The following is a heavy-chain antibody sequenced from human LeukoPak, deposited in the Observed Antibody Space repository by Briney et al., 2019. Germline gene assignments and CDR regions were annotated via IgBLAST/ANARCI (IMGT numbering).Heavy chain of an antibody. CDR1: GGSISSSSYY. J-gene: IGHJ3*02. Sequence: PSETLSLTCTVSGGSISSSSYYWGWIRQPPGKGLEWVSYISSSGSTIYYADSVKGRFTISRDNAKNSLYLQMNSLRAEDTAVYYCARVGSSGYEGRYGAFDIWGQGTMVTVSS. V-gene: IGHV3-11*01. CDR2: ISSSGSTI. D-gene: IGHD3-22*01. CDR3: ARVGSSGYEGRYGAFDI.